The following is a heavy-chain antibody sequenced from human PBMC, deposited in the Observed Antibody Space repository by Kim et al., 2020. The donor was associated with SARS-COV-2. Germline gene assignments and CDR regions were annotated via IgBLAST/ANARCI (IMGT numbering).Heavy chain of an antibody. Sequence: GGSLRLSCAASGFTFSSYAMHWVRQAPGKGLEWVAVISYDGSNKYYADSVKGRFTISRDNSKNTLYLQMNSLRAEDTAVYYCARDCVVGARIANAFDIWG. V-gene: IGHV3-30-3*01. J-gene: IGHJ3*02. CDR1: GFTFSSYA. D-gene: IGHD1-26*01. CDR3: ARDCVVGARIANAFDI. CDR2: ISYDGSNK.